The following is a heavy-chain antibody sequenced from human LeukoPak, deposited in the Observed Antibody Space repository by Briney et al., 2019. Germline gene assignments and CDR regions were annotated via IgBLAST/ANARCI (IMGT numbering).Heavy chain of an antibody. J-gene: IGHJ4*02. Sequence: PGGSLRLSCAASGFTFSSYAMSWVRQAPGKGLEWVSGISGSGDNTYYADPVKGRFTISRDNSKNTLYVQVNSLGTEDTAAYYCAKGSYYDSSGSFYFDYWGQGTLVTVPS. CDR1: GFTFSSYA. V-gene: IGHV3-23*01. D-gene: IGHD3-22*01. CDR2: ISGSGDNT. CDR3: AKGSYYDSSGSFYFDY.